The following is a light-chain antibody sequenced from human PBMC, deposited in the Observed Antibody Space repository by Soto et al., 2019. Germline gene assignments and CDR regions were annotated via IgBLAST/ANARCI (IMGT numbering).Light chain of an antibody. J-gene: IGKJ4*01. CDR1: QSVSSN. CDR3: QQYNNWPPLS. V-gene: IGKV3-15*01. CDR2: GAS. Sequence: EIVMTHSPATLSVSPGERATLSCRASQSVSSNLAWYQQKPGQAPRLLIYGASTRATGIPARFSGSASGTEFTLTISSLQSEDFAVYDCQQYNNWPPLSFGGGTKVEIK.